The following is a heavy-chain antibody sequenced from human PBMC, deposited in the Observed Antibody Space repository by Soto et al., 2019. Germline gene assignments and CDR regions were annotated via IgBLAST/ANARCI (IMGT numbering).Heavy chain of an antibody. D-gene: IGHD6-19*01. CDR2: ISSSGSYT. J-gene: IGHJ4*02. Sequence: QVQLVESGGGLVKPGGSLRLSCAVSGFTFSDYYMTWFRQVPGKGLAWISYISSSGSYTNYADSVQGRFTISRDNAKNSLYLQMNSLRAEDTAIYYCARDSTGWRAVYDYWGQGTLVTVSS. V-gene: IGHV3-11*05. CDR3: ARDSTGWRAVYDY. CDR1: GFTFSDYY.